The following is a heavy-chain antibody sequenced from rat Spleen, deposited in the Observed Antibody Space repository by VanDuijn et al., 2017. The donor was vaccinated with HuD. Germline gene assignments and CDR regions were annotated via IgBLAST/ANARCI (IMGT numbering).Heavy chain of an antibody. CDR1: GFTFSDYT. J-gene: IGHJ2*01. CDR2: IVYDGTRT. Sequence: EVQLVESGGGLVQPGRSLKLSCAASGFTFSDYTMAWVRQAPKKGLEWVATIVYDGTRTYFRDSVKGRFTLSRDNTKSTLYLQMDSLRSEDTATYYCATQSIIRVPLFEYWGQGVMVTVSS. V-gene: IGHV5S10*01. CDR3: ATQSIIRVPLFEY. D-gene: IGHD4-3*01.